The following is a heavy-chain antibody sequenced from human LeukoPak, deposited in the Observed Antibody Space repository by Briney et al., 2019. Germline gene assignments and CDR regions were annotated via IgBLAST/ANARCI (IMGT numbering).Heavy chain of an antibody. CDR1: HFSISSGDY. J-gene: IGHJ4*02. CDR2: MYHSGDT. CDR3: ASISNRAGAFDN. Sequence: SETLSVNCSVSHFSISSGDYWGWVRQPPGKGLEWVGTMYHSGDTAYTPSLKSRLTMSVDPSKNQFSLKLTAVTAADTAVYYCASISNRAGAFDNWGQGTLVTVSS. D-gene: IGHD1-14*01. V-gene: IGHV4-38-2*01.